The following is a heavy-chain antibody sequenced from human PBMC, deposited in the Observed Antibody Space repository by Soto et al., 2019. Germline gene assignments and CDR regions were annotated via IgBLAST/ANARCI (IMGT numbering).Heavy chain of an antibody. Sequence: SETLSLTCTVSGASVNSVSYYWSWIRQPPGKGLEWIGYIYYSGTTNYNPSLKSRVTISVDTSNNQFSLKLSSVTAADTAVYYCARDLVEDSSSLFGGSYYYGMDVWGQGTTVTVSS. CDR1: GASVNSVSYY. CDR2: IYYSGTT. CDR3: ARDLVEDSSSLFGGSYYYGMDV. D-gene: IGHD6-6*01. J-gene: IGHJ6*02. V-gene: IGHV4-61*01.